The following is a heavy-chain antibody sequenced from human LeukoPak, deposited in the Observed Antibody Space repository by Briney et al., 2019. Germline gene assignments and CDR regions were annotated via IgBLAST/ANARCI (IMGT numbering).Heavy chain of an antibody. V-gene: IGHV4-59*08. CDR2: IYYSGST. CDR3: ARGYDSSGSDAFDI. CDR1: GGSISSYY. D-gene: IGHD3-22*01. J-gene: IGHJ3*02. Sequence: SETLSLTCTVSGGSISSYYWSWFRQPPGKGLEWFGYIYYSGSTNYNPSLKSRVTISVDTSKNQFSLRLSSMTAAETAVYYCARGYDSSGSDAFDIWGQGTMVTVSS.